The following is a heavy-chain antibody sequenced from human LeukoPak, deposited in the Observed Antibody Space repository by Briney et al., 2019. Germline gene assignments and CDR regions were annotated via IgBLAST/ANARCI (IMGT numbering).Heavy chain of an antibody. Sequence: GASVTVSCKASGYSFTAYYIHWVRQAPGQGLEWMGWINPNSGGTHYAQTFQGRVTMTRDTPITTAYMDLSRLTSDDTAVYYCARDGGRGWEFDYWGQGTLATVSS. CDR1: GYSFTAYY. D-gene: IGHD6-19*01. V-gene: IGHV1-2*02. CDR2: INPNSGGT. J-gene: IGHJ4*02. CDR3: ARDGGRGWEFDY.